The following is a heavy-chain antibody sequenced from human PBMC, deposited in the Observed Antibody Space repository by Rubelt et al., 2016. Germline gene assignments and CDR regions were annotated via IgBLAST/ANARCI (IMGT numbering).Heavy chain of an antibody. J-gene: IGHJ4*02. CDR1: GFTFDDYG. Sequence: DVQVVESGGGLVQPGGSLRLSCAASGFTFDDYGMSWVRQVPGKGLEWVSGINWTGGSTGYGDSVKGRFTSPRDNAKNSLYRQMNGRGAEDTALYYFATDEDGDLDVDDWGQGTQVTVSS. D-gene: IGHD4-17*01. CDR3: ATDEDGDLDVDD. CDR2: INWTGGST. V-gene: IGHV3-20*04.